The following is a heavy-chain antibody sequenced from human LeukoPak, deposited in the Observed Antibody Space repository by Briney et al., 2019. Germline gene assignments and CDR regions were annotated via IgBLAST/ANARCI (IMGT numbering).Heavy chain of an antibody. CDR3: ARGAGGSSSWSTIRYIDC. V-gene: IGHV3-53*05. Sequence: GGSLRLSCAASGFTVSSNYMSWVRQAPGKGLEWVSVIYSGGSTYYADSVKGRFTISRDNSENALFLQMNSLRVEDTAVYYCARGAGGSSSWSTIRYIDCWGQGTLVTVSS. CDR1: GFTVSSNY. CDR2: IYSGGST. J-gene: IGHJ4*02. D-gene: IGHD6-13*01.